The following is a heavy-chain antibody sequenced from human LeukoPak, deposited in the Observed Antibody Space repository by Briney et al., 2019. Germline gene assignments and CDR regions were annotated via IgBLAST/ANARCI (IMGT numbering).Heavy chain of an antibody. CDR3: AAIFGVVNRWWFDP. V-gene: IGHV1-2*02. CDR2: INPNSGGT. CDR1: GYTFTGYY. Sequence: ASVKVSCKASGYTFTGYYMHWVRQAPGQGLEWMGWINPNSGGTNYAQKFQGRVTMTRDTSISTAYMELSRLRSDDTAVYYCAAIFGVVNRWWFDPWGQGTLVTVSS. J-gene: IGHJ5*02. D-gene: IGHD3-3*01.